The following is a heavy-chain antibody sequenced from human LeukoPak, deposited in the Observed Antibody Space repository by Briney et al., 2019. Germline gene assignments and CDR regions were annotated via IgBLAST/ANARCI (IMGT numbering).Heavy chain of an antibody. Sequence: GASVKVSRKASGYTFTSYGISWVRQAPGQGLEWMGWISAYNGNTNFAQKLQGRVTMTTDTSTSTAYMELRSLRSDDTAVYYCARVDGATWDYYYYMDVWGKGTTVTVSS. V-gene: IGHV1-18*01. CDR2: ISAYNGNT. CDR3: ARVDGATWDYYYYMDV. J-gene: IGHJ6*03. D-gene: IGHD1-26*01. CDR1: GYTFTSYG.